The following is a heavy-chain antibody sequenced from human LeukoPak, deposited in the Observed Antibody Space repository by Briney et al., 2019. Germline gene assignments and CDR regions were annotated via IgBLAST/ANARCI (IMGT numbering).Heavy chain of an antibody. J-gene: IGHJ4*02. CDR3: AKPRYYDSSGYPRFGRGPIDY. Sequence: AVSLRRSCAASGFTFSSYGMHWVRQAPGKGLQWVAVISYDGSNNYYADSVKGRFTISRDNSKNTLYLQMNSLRAEDTAVYYCAKPRYYDSSGYPRFGRGPIDYWGQGTLVTVSS. CDR2: ISYDGSNN. V-gene: IGHV3-30*18. CDR1: GFTFSSYG. D-gene: IGHD3-22*01.